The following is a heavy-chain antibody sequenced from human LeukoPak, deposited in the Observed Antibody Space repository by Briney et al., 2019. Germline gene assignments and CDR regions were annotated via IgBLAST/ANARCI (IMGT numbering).Heavy chain of an antibody. CDR2: VSDTGGDT. CDR1: GFTFNKSP. D-gene: IGHD2-21*01. J-gene: IGHJ4*02. CDR3: ATGAYFAD. V-gene: IGHV3-23*01. Sequence: PGGSLRLSCAASGFTFNKSPMTWVRQALGKGLEWVSTVSDTGGDTYHADSVKGRFTISRDNSMNRLYLQMNSLRAEDTAVYYFATGAYFADWGQGTLVTVSS.